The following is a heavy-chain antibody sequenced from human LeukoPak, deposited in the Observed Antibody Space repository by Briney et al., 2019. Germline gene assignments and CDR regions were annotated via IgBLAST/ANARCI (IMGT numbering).Heavy chain of an antibody. J-gene: IGHJ5*02. Sequence: ASVKVSCKASGYTFTSYGISWVRQAPGQGLEWMGWISAYNGNTNYAQKLQGRVTMTTDTSTSTAYMELRSLRSDDTAVYYCARDQPSPYCSSTSCPNNWFDPWGQGTLVTVSS. V-gene: IGHV1-18*01. CDR3: ARDQPSPYCSSTSCPNNWFDP. CDR1: GYTFTSYG. CDR2: ISAYNGNT. D-gene: IGHD2-2*01.